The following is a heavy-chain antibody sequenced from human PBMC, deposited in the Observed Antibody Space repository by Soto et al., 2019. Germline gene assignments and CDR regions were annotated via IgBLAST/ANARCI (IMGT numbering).Heavy chain of an antibody. Sequence: QVQLQQWGAGLLKPSETLSLTCAVYGGSFSGYDWTWIRQPPGTGLEWIGEINHSGSTNYNPSLKRRVTISVDTSKNPFSLKLTSVTAADTAGYYCARDKIAGLFDYWGQGTLVTVSS. CDR1: GGSFSGYD. CDR3: ARDKIAGLFDY. CDR2: INHSGST. D-gene: IGHD2-21*01. V-gene: IGHV4-34*01. J-gene: IGHJ4*02.